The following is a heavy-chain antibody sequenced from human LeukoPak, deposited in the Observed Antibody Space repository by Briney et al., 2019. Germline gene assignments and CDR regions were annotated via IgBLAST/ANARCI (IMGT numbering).Heavy chain of an antibody. D-gene: IGHD2/OR15-2a*01. J-gene: IGHJ6*03. CDR1: GFTFSSYN. CDR3: ARVDSNSYYYYYCYMDV. Sequence: GGSLRLSCAASGFTFSSYNMNWVRQAPGKGLEWVSYISSSSTTIYYADSVKGRFTISRDNAKNSLYLQMNSLRAGDTAVYYCARVDSNSYYYYYCYMDVWGKGTTVTVSS. CDR2: ISSSSTTI. V-gene: IGHV3-48*01.